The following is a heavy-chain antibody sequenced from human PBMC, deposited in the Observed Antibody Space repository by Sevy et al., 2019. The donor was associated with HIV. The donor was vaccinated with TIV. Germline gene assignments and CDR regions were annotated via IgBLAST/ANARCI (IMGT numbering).Heavy chain of an antibody. CDR1: GGSISSYY. V-gene: IGHV4-59*01. D-gene: IGHD2-15*01. J-gene: IGHJ3*02. CDR3: ARSLDKSRGGIECSGGSCHLGDAFDI. Sequence: SETLFLTCTVSGGSISSYYWSWIRQPPGKGLEWIGYIYYSGSTNYNPSLKSRVTISVDTSKNQFSLKLSSVTAADTAVYYCARSLDKSRGGIECSGGSCHLGDAFDIWGQGTMVTVSS. CDR2: IYYSGST.